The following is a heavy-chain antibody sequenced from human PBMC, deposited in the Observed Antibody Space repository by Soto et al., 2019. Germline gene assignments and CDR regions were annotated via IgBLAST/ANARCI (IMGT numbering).Heavy chain of an antibody. CDR1: GYSFANYW. Sequence: PGESLKISCKGSGYSFANYWIGWVRQMPGKGLEWVGIIFPHDSDTRYSPSFQGQVTISADKSISTAYLQWSSLKASDTAMYYCARSTSPRYYYYGMDVWGQGTTVTVSS. CDR3: ARSTSPRYYYYGMDV. V-gene: IGHV5-51*01. CDR2: IFPHDSDT. J-gene: IGHJ6*02.